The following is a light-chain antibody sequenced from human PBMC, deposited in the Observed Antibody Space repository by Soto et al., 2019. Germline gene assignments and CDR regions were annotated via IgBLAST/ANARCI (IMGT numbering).Light chain of an antibody. V-gene: IGLV3-21*02. CDR1: NIGSKS. J-gene: IGLJ1*01. CDR2: DDS. Sequence: SYVLTQPPSVSVAPGQTARITCGGNNIGSKSVHWYQQRPGQAPVLVVYDDSDRPSGIPERFSGSNSGNTATLTISGVEVGDEADYYCQVWDSSTDHAVFGTGTKLTVL. CDR3: QVWDSSTDHAV.